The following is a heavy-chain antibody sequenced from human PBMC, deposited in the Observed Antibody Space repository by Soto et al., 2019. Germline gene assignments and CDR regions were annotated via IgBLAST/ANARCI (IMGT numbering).Heavy chain of an antibody. Sequence: EVQLVESGGGLVQPGRSLRLSCAASGFTFDDYAMHWVRQVPGKGLEWVSGINWNSGSIGYGDSVKGRFAISRDNSKNTLFLQMNSLTSEDTGVYYCARGGYYTFWNGSIGTYWGQGTLVTVSS. J-gene: IGHJ4*02. CDR2: INWNSGSI. D-gene: IGHD3-3*01. CDR1: GFTFDDYA. V-gene: IGHV3-9*01. CDR3: ARGGYYTFWNGSIGTY.